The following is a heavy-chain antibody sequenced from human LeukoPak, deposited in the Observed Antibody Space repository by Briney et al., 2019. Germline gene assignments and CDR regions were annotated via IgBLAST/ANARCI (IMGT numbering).Heavy chain of an antibody. D-gene: IGHD5-18*01. J-gene: IGHJ4*02. CDR2: IIPIFGTA. Sequence: GASVKVSCKASGYTFTGYYMHWVRQAPGQGLEWMGGIIPIFGTANYAQKFQGRVTITADESTSTAYMELSSLRSEDTAVYYCARDVGYSYGFSISIWGQGTLVTVSS. CDR3: ARDVGYSYGFSISI. CDR1: GYTFTGYY. V-gene: IGHV1-69*13.